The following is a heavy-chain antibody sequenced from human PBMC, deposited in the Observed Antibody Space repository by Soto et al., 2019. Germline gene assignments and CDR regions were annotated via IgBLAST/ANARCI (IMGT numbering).Heavy chain of an antibody. D-gene: IGHD2-15*01. Sequence: EVQLVESGGGLVKPGGSLRLSCAASGFTFNNGWMSWVRQAPGKGLEWGGRIKSRIAGGTTDYIAHVKVRFTISRDDSKDSLYLQIKSLKPEDTDVYYCPTYSTQTFCDGGPCYSVPTKIHDSWGQGTLVTVSS. J-gene: IGHJ4*02. CDR1: GFTFNNGW. CDR2: IKSRIAGGTT. CDR3: PTYSTQTFCDGGPCYSVPTKIHDS. V-gene: IGHV3-15*01.